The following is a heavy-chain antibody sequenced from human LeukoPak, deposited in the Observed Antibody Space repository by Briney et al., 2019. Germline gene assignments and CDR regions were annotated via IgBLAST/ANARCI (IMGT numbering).Heavy chain of an antibody. Sequence: GGSLRLSCAASGFTFSNAWMSWVRQDPGKGLEWVAFIRNDGSKKYSADSVKGRFTISRDNSKNTLYLQMNSLRAEDTAVYYCAKDQSSFCSRSSCYALHYWGQGTLVTDSS. CDR2: IRNDGSKK. D-gene: IGHD2-2*01. J-gene: IGHJ4*02. CDR1: GFTFSNAW. CDR3: AKDQSSFCSRSSCYALHY. V-gene: IGHV3-30*02.